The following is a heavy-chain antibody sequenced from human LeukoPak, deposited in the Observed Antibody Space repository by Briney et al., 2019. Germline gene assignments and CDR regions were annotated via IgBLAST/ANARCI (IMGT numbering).Heavy chain of an antibody. CDR1: GFTFSSYG. V-gene: IGHV3-33*01. Sequence: PGGSLRLSCAASGFTFSSYGMHWVRQAPGKGLEWVAVIWYDGSNKYYADSVKGRFTISRDNSKNTLYLQMNSLRAEDTAVYYCATSSGWSQLVYWGQGTLDTVSS. CDR3: ATSSGWSQLVY. D-gene: IGHD6-19*01. CDR2: IWYDGSNK. J-gene: IGHJ4*02.